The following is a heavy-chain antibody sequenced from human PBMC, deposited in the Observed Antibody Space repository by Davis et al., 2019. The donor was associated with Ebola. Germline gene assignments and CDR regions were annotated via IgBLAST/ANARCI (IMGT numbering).Heavy chain of an antibody. J-gene: IGHJ4*02. CDR2: IIPIFGIA. V-gene: IGHV1-69*10. D-gene: IGHD2-15*01. CDR1: GGTFSSYA. CDR3: ARDNLGYCSGGSCYSS. Sequence: SAKVSCKASGGTFSSYAISWVRQAPGQGLEWMGGIIPIFGIANYAQKFQGRVTITADKSTSTAYMELSSLRSEDTAVYYCARDNLGYCSGGSCYSSWGQGTLVTVSS.